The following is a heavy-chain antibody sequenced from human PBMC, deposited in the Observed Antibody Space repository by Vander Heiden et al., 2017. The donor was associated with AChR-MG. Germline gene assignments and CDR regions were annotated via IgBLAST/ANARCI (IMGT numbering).Heavy chain of an antibody. Sequence: QVQLQESGPGLLKGSETLSLNSTVPGGSISRYYWGWSRQAPGGELEHIGNINYSGRNNYNPSLKSRVTISVDTSKNPFSLSLRSVTTADTAVYYCARESIFEGGMDVWGQGTTVTVSS. D-gene: IGHD3-3*01. V-gene: IGHV4-59*01. CDR1: GGSISRYY. CDR3: ARESIFEGGMDV. J-gene: IGHJ6*02. CDR2: INYSGRN.